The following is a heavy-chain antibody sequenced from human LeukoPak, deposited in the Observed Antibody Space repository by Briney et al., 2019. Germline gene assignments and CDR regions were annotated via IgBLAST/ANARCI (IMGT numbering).Heavy chain of an antibody. V-gene: IGHV3-33*06. CDR3: VKERGPFDGFDI. J-gene: IGHJ3*02. CDR2: IWSDGNNR. CDR1: GFTFSNYG. Sequence: PGRSLRLSCAVSGFTFSNYGMHWVRQAPGKGLEWVAVIWSDGNNRYYADSVKGRFIFSRDNSKNTLSLQMNSLRAEDTAVYYCVKERGPFDGFDIWGQGTMVTVFS.